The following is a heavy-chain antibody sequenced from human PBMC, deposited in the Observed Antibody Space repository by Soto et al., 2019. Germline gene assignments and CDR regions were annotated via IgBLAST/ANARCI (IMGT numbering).Heavy chain of an antibody. CDR1: GSNITNANYH. CDR3: VRGDDGGVWAYYGLEV. J-gene: IGHJ6*02. Sequence: SETLSRTSTTSGSNITNANYHRNWKPFASCKVLYWIWDFNYTGSCCYNPSLQSLITMSVDTSKNLFSLNLSSVTAADTAVYFCVRGDDGGVWAYYGLEVWGQGTMVT. CDR2: FNYTGSC. D-gene: IGHD2-21*02. V-gene: IGHV4-30-4*02.